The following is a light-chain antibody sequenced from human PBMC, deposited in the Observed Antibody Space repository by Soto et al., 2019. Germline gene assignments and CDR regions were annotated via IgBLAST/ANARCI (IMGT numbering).Light chain of an antibody. J-gene: IGKJ4*01. CDR2: GAS. Sequence: EIVLTQSPGTLSLSPGERATLSCRASQSVSSSYLAWYQQKPGQAPRLLIYGASSSVTGIPDRFSGSVSGTDFTLTIRSLEPEDVAVYYCQQYGSSQLTFGGGTKVEIK. CDR3: QQYGSSQLT. V-gene: IGKV3-20*01. CDR1: QSVSSSY.